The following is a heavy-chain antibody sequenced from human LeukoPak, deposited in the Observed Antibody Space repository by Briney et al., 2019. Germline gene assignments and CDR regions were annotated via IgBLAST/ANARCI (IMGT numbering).Heavy chain of an antibody. J-gene: IGHJ4*02. CDR3: ARADPYYDILTGYYPPKGLVDY. Sequence: GSLRLSCAASGFTFSSYEMNWVRQAPGKGLGWVSYINSSGSTIYYADSVKGRFTISRDNAKNSLYLQMNSLRAEDTAVYYCARADPYYDILTGYYPPKGLVDYWGQGTLVTVSS. CDR2: INSSGSTI. V-gene: IGHV3-48*03. D-gene: IGHD3-9*01. CDR1: GFTFSSYE.